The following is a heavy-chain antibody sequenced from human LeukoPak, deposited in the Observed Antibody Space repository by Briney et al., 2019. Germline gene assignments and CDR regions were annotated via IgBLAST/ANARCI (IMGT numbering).Heavy chain of an antibody. CDR1: GFTYSNYD. J-gene: IGHJ4*02. CDR3: AKVKSDSSGWYHVLD. Sequence: GGSLRLSCAASGFTYSNYDMHWVRQATGKGLEWVSGITTAGNTHYAGSVDGRFTISRENAKNSLYLQMHSLRAGDTAVYYCAKVKSDSSGWYHVLDWGQGTRVTVSS. CDR2: ITTAGNT. D-gene: IGHD6-19*01. V-gene: IGHV3-13*04.